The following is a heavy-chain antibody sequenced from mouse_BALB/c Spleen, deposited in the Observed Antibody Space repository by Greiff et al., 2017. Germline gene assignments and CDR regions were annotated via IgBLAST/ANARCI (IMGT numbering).Heavy chain of an antibody. CDR3: ARESSYYYGSSYYAMDY. Sequence: EVMLVESGGGLVKPGGSLKLSCAASGFTFSDYYMYWVRQTPEKRLEWVATISDGGSYTYYPDSVKGRFTISRDNAKNNLYLQMSSLKSEDTAMYYCARESSYYYGSSYYAMDYWGQGTSVTVSS. J-gene: IGHJ4*01. CDR1: GFTFSDYY. D-gene: IGHD1-1*01. V-gene: IGHV5-4*02. CDR2: ISDGGSYT.